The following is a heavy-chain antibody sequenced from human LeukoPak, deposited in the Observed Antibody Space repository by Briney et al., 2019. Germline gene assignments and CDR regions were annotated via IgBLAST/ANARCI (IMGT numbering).Heavy chain of an antibody. V-gene: IGHV1-18*01. CDR2: ISAYNGDT. D-gene: IGHD6-19*01. J-gene: IGHJ4*02. CDR1: GYIFTSYG. CDR3: AGVPQRNIAMTGTRGDY. Sequence: GASVKVSCKASGYIFTSYGFSWVRQAPGQGLEWMAWISAYNGDTKYAQKFQDRVTMTTDTSTTTAYMELRNLRSDDTAVYYCAGVPQRNIAMTGTRGDYWGQGTLVTVSS.